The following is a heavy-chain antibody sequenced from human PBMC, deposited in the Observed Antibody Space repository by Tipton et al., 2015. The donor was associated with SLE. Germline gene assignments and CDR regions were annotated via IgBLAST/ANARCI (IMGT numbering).Heavy chain of an antibody. CDR2: IWYDGRNK. CDR1: GFTFSTSA. J-gene: IGHJ4*02. Sequence: SLRLSCAASGFTFSTSAMHWVRQAPGKGPEGVAVIWYDGRNKFYADSVKGRFPISRDNSKNTVSLQMNSRRVEDTAVYFWAGGRGGEFLDYWGQGTLVTVSS. D-gene: IGHD3-16*01. CDR3: AGGRGGEFLDY. V-gene: IGHV3-33*01.